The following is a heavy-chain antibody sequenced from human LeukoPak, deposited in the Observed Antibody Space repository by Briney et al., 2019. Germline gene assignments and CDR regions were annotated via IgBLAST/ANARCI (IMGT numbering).Heavy chain of an antibody. V-gene: IGHV3-21*01. CDR3: ARDQYYDFWSGYYNNAVDY. J-gene: IGHJ4*02. D-gene: IGHD3-3*01. CDR2: ISSSSSYI. CDR1: GFTFSSYS. Sequence: KPGGSLRLSCAASGFTFSSYSMNWVRQAPGKGLEWVSSISSSSSYIYYADSVKGRFTISRDNAKNSLYLQMNSLRAEDTAVYYCARDQYYDFWSGYYNNAVDYWGQGTLVTVSS.